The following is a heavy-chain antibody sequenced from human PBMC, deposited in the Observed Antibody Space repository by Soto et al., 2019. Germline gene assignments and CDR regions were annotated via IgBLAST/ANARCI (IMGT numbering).Heavy chain of an antibody. D-gene: IGHD3-3*01. CDR3: ARHRSGLEMYNWFDP. J-gene: IGHJ5*02. CDR1: GGSVSSGSYY. CDR2: SSYSGST. V-gene: IGHV4-61*01. Sequence: QVQLQESGPGLVKPSETLSLACTVSGGSVSSGSYYWSWIRQSPGKGLEWIAYSSYSGSTSYNPSLKSRATLSVDTSKNQFSLKLRCVTAADTAVYYCARHRSGLEMYNWFDPWGHGTLVSVSS.